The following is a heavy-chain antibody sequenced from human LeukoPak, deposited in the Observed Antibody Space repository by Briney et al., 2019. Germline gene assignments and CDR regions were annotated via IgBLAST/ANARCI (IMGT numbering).Heavy chain of an antibody. J-gene: IGHJ5*02. CDR1: GFTFSSYA. V-gene: IGHV4-34*01. CDR3: ARGENWFDP. CDR2: INHSGST. Sequence: GSLRLSCAASGFTFSSYAMSWIRQPPGKGLEWIGEINHSGSTNYNPSLKSRVTISADTSKNQFSLKLSSVTAADTAVYYCARGENWFDPWGQGTLVTVSS.